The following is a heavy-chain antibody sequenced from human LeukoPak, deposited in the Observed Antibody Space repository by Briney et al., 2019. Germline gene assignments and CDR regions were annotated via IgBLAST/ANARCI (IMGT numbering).Heavy chain of an antibody. CDR3: ARRYSSGWSIDC. CDR1: GFTFSSYW. Sequence: GGSLRLSCAASGFTFSSYWMTWVRQAPGKGLEFVANIKEDGTVKYYVDSVKGRFTISRDNAKNSLYPQMNSLRAEDTAVYYCARRYSSGWSIDCWGQGTLVTVSS. CDR2: IKEDGTVK. J-gene: IGHJ4*02. D-gene: IGHD6-19*01. V-gene: IGHV3-7*05.